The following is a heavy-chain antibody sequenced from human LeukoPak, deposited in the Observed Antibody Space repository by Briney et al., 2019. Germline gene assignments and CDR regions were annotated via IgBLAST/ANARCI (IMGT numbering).Heavy chain of an antibody. J-gene: IGHJ4*02. Sequence: GGSLRLFCAASGFTFSSYAMSWVRQAPGKGLEWVPAISGSGGSTYYADSVKGRFTISRDNSKNTLYLQMNSLRAEDTAVYYCAKDPTFGSWADYWGQGTLVTVSS. CDR2: ISGSGGST. CDR3: AKDPTFGSWADY. D-gene: IGHD6-13*01. CDR1: GFTFSSYA. V-gene: IGHV3-23*01.